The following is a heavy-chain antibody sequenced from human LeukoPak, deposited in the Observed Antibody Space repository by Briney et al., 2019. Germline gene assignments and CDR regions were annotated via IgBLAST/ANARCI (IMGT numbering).Heavy chain of an antibody. CDR1: GGSISSSNW. CDR3: ARDYYDSSGYYRMNYFDY. J-gene: IGHJ4*02. D-gene: IGHD3-22*01. V-gene: IGHV4-4*02. Sequence: SGTLSLTCAVSGGSISSSNWWSWVRQPPGKGLEWIGEIYHSGSTNYNPSLKSRVTISVDKSKNQFSLKLSSVTAADTAVYYCARDYYDSSGYYRMNYFDYWGQGTLVTVSS. CDR2: IYHSGST.